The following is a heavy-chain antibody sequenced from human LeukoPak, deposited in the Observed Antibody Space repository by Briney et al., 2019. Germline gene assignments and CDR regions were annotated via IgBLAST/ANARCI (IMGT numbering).Heavy chain of an antibody. CDR3: ARDPTRLGIGPFFDY. CDR1: GFTFSSYS. D-gene: IGHD7-27*01. CDR2: ISSSSSYI. J-gene: IGHJ4*02. Sequence: PGRSLRLSCAASGFTFSSYSMNWVRQAPGKGLEWVSSISSSSSYIYYADSVKGRFTISRDNAKNSLYLQMNSLRAEDTAVYYCARDPTRLGIGPFFDYWGQGTLVTVSS. V-gene: IGHV3-21*01.